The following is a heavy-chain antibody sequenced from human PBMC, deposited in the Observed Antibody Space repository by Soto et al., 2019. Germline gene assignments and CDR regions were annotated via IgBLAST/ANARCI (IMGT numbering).Heavy chain of an antibody. Sequence: QVQLVQSGAEVKTPGSSVEVSCKASGGIFSSFSITWVRQVPGHGLEWMGGIIPMTGTPNYAEKFQGRLTLSADASTRTAYVVLSSLKSEDTAVYYCARGPIFPGATSWLDPWGQGTVVIVSS. CDR3: ARGPIFPGATSWLDP. D-gene: IGHD2-21*01. CDR2: IIPMTGTP. CDR1: GGIFSSFS. V-gene: IGHV1-69*01. J-gene: IGHJ5*02.